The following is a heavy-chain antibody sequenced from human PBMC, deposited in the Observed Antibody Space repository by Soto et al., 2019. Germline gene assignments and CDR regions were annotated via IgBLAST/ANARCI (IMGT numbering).Heavy chain of an antibody. D-gene: IGHD3-9*01. V-gene: IGHV4-39*01. CDR1: GGSISSSSYY. CDR2: IYYSGST. Sequence: QLQLQESGPGLVKPSETLSLTCTVSGGSISSSSYYWGWIRQPPGKGLEWIGSIYYSGSTYYNPSLKSRVTISVDTSKNQFSLKLSSVTAADTAVYYCARHWAGYDILTGYRPYYFDYWGQGTLVTVSS. CDR3: ARHWAGYDILTGYRPYYFDY. J-gene: IGHJ4*02.